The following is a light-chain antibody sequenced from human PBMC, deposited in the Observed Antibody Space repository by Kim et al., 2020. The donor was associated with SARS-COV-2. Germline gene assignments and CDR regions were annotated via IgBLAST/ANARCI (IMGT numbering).Light chain of an antibody. Sequence: ASVGDLVTITCRTSRGISGYLAWFQQQPGKAPKLLIYAASTLQGGVPSRFSGSGSGTEFTLTIGSLQPEDFATYYCQQLNSYPPTFGQGTKLEI. V-gene: IGKV1-9*01. CDR1: RGISGY. J-gene: IGKJ2*01. CDR3: QQLNSYPPT. CDR2: AAS.